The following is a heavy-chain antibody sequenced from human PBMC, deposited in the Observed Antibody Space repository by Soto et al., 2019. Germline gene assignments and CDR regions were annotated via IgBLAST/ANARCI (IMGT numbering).Heavy chain of an antibody. Sequence: QGHLVQSGGEVKKPGASVKVSCKASGYTFTRYGISWVRQAPGQGLEWMGWISGYNGDTNYAQNVQGRVFMTIDTSTSTAYMELRSLTSDDTAVYYCAKNGQPPYYYYGLDVWGQGTTVTVSS. CDR2: ISGYNGDT. CDR3: AKNGQPPYYYYGLDV. D-gene: IGHD2-8*01. V-gene: IGHV1-18*01. CDR1: GYTFTRYG. J-gene: IGHJ6*02.